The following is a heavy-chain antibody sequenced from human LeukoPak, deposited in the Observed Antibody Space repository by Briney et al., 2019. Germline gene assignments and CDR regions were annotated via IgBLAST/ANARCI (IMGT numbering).Heavy chain of an antibody. D-gene: IGHD3-22*01. CDR1: GYTFTSYD. CDR3: ARGDSSGYYYFDY. V-gene: IGHV1-8*03. CDR2: MNPNSGNT. Sequence: ASVKVSCKASGYTFTSYDINWVRQATGQGLEWMGWMNPNSGNTGYAQKFQGRVTITRNTSISTAYMELSSLGSEDTAVYYCARGDSSGYYYFDYWGQGTLVTVSS. J-gene: IGHJ4*02.